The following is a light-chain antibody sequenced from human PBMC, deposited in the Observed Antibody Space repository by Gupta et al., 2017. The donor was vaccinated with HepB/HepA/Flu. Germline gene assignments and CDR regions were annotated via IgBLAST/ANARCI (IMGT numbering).Light chain of an antibody. V-gene: IGKV1-5*03. CDR1: QSISSW. CDR2: KAL. CDR3: PHWT. Sequence: DIQMTQSPSTLSASVGDRGTITCRASQSISSWLAWYQQKPGKAPKLLIYKALSLESGVPSRFSGSGSATECTLHRGRVETDYCATENCPHWTFGQGTKVEIK. J-gene: IGKJ1*01.